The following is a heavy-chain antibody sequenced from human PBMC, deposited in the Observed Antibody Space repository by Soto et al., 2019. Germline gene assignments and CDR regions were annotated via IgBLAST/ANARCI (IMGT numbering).Heavy chain of an antibody. D-gene: IGHD4-17*01. Sequence: QVQLVQSGAEVQKPGSSVKVSCKASGGTFSSYTISWVRQAPGRGLEWMGRIIPILGIANYAQKFQGRVTITADKSTSTAYMELSSLRSEDTAVYYCARSYGDYVGYFDYWGQGTLVTVSS. CDR1: GGTFSSYT. CDR3: ARSYGDYVGYFDY. J-gene: IGHJ4*02. CDR2: IIPILGIA. V-gene: IGHV1-69*02.